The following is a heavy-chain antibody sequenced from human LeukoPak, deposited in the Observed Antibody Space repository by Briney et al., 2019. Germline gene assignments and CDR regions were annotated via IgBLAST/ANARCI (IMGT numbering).Heavy chain of an antibody. V-gene: IGHV4-39*01. J-gene: IGHJ4*02. CDR1: GDSISSGSCY. CDR3: ARQVGATTFDY. CDR2: IYYSGTT. D-gene: IGHD1-26*01. Sequence: PSETLSLTCTVSGDSISSGSCYWGWIRQPPGKGLEWVGNIYYSGTTFYNPSLKRRVTMSVDTSKNQFSLKLSSVTAADTAVYYCARQVGATTFDYWGQGTLVTVSS.